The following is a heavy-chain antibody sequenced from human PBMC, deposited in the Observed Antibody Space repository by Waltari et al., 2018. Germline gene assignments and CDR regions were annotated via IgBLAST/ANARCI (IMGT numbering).Heavy chain of an antibody. CDR1: GYTFTSYD. Sequence: QVQLVQSGAEVKKPGASVKVSCKASGYTFTSYDINWVRQATGQGLEWMGWINPNSGNTGYEQKVQGRVTITRNTSISTAYMELSSLRSEDTAVYYCARGLHMVRGVIFGYWGQGTLVTVSS. V-gene: IGHV1-8*03. CDR2: INPNSGNT. D-gene: IGHD3-10*01. J-gene: IGHJ4*02. CDR3: ARGLHMVRGVIFGY.